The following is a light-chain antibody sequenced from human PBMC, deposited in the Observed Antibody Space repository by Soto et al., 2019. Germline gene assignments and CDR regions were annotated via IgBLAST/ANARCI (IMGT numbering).Light chain of an antibody. CDR1: QSISSW. V-gene: IGKV1-5*01. Sequence: GDRVTITCRASQSISSWLAWYQQKPGKAPKLLIYDASSLESGVPSRFSGSGSETEFTLTISSLQPEDFATYYCLQYNSYPWTFGQGTKVDIK. CDR3: LQYNSYPWT. J-gene: IGKJ1*01. CDR2: DAS.